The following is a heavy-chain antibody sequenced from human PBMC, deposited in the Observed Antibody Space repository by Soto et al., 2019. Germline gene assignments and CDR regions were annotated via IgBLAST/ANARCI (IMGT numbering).Heavy chain of an antibody. CDR3: ARHVSPDDFLDRFDP. Sequence: PSETLSLTCTVSGDSITTSYWSWIRLPPGKGLEWIAYIHYTGITNYNPSLKSRATISADTSKNQFSLRLSSVTAADTAMYYCARHVSPDDFLDRFDPWGRGTQVTVSS. CDR1: GDSITTSY. CDR2: IHYTGIT. D-gene: IGHD3-3*01. J-gene: IGHJ5*02. V-gene: IGHV4-59*08.